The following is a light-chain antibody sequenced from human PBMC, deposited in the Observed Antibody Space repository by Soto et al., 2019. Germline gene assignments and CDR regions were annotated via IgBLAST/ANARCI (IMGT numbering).Light chain of an antibody. CDR2: ATS. CDR1: SSDVGGYNY. Sequence: QSALTQPASVSGSPGQSITISCTGTSSDVGGYNYVSWYQQHPGKAPKLMIYATSKRPSGVSNRFSGSKSGDTASLTISGLQAEDEADYYCTSFARGSTLVFGGGTKLTVL. V-gene: IGLV2-14*01. CDR3: TSFARGSTLV. J-gene: IGLJ3*02.